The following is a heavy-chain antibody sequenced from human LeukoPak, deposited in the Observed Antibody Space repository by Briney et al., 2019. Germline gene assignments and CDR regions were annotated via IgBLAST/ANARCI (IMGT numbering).Heavy chain of an antibody. D-gene: IGHD5-24*01. Sequence: GGSLRLSCAASGFTFDDYAIHWVRQAPGKGLDWVSLISGDGGSTYYADSVKGRFTISRDNSENSLYLQMNSLRTEDTALYYCAKDPATRDGHGAWFDPWGQGTLVTVSS. CDR3: AKDPATRDGHGAWFDP. V-gene: IGHV3-43*02. CDR2: ISGDGGST. CDR1: GFTFDDYA. J-gene: IGHJ5*02.